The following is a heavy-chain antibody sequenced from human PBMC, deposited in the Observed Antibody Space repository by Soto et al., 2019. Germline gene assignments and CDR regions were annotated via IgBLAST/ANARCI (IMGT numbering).Heavy chain of an antibody. V-gene: IGHV4-4*07. D-gene: IGHD2-8*01. CDR2: VYSTGRN. CDR1: GVSLNPYY. CDR3: ARDALYQWSFDY. Sequence: QVQLQEPGPGLLKPSETLFLTCTVSGVSLNPYYWSWIRQPAGRGLEWIGRVYSTGRNNYNPSLKRRVTVSADTSKNQLSLKLTSMTAADTAVYYCARDALYQWSFDYWGQGILVTVSS. J-gene: IGHJ4*02.